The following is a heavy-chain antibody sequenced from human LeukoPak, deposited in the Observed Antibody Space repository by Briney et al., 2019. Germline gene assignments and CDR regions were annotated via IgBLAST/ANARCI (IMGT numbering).Heavy chain of an antibody. J-gene: IGHJ4*02. Sequence: SETLSLTCTASGYSISSGYYWGWIRQPPGKGLEWIGSICHSGSTYYNPSLKSRVTISVDTSKNQFSLKLSSVTAADTAVYYCARGVAAATNFDYWGQGTLVTVSS. CDR3: ARGVAAATNFDY. CDR2: ICHSGST. V-gene: IGHV4-38-2*02. CDR1: GYSISSGYY. D-gene: IGHD6-13*01.